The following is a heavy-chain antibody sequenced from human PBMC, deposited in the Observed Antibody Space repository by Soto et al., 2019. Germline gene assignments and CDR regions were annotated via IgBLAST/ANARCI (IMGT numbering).Heavy chain of an antibody. CDR1: GGTFSSYA. CDR3: ARRGSSLVYYFDY. J-gene: IGHJ4*02. Sequence: GASVQFSCKASGGTFSSYAISWVRQAPGQGLEWMGGIIPIFGTANYAQKFQGRVTITADESTSTAYMELSSLRSEDTAVYYCARRGSSLVYYFDYWGQGTLVTVS. D-gene: IGHD6-6*01. CDR2: IIPIFGTA. V-gene: IGHV1-69*13.